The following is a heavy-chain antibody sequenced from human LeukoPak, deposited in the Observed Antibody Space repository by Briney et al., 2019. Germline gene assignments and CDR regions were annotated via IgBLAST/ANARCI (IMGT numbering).Heavy chain of an antibody. CDR3: ARVRSGELWLRAGTNYFDY. J-gene: IGHJ4*02. CDR2: IYYSGST. V-gene: IGHV4-59*01. D-gene: IGHD5-18*01. Sequence: KPSETLSLTCTVSGGSISSYYWSWIRQPPGKGLEWIGYIYYSGSTNYNPSLKSRVTISVDTSKNQFSLKLSSVTAADTAVYYYARVRSGELWLRAGTNYFDYWGQGTLVTVSS. CDR1: GGSISSYY.